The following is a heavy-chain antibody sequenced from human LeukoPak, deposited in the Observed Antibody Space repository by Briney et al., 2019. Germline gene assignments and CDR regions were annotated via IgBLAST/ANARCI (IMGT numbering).Heavy chain of an antibody. D-gene: IGHD6-19*01. CDR2: INHSGST. CDR1: GGSFSGYY. CDR3: ARSLTGHSSGWYRAFDC. Sequence: KPSETLSLTCAVYGGSFSGYYWSWIRQPPGKGLEWIREINHSGSTNYNPSLKSRVTISVDTSKNQFSLKLSSVTAADTVVYYCARSLTGHSSGWYRAFDCWGQGTLVTVSS. V-gene: IGHV4-34*01. J-gene: IGHJ4*02.